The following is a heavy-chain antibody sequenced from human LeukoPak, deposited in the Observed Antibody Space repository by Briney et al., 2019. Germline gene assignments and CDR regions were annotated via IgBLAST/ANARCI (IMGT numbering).Heavy chain of an antibody. J-gene: IGHJ4*02. CDR2: INHSGST. Sequence: SETLSLTCAVYGGSFGGYYWSWIRQPPGKGLEWIGEINHSGSTNYNPSLKSRVTISVDTSKNQFSLKLSSVTAADTAVYYCARGGGIYYSYGYYGYWGQGTLVTVSS. CDR1: GGSFGGYY. CDR3: ARGGGIYYSYGYYGY. D-gene: IGHD5-18*01. V-gene: IGHV4-34*01.